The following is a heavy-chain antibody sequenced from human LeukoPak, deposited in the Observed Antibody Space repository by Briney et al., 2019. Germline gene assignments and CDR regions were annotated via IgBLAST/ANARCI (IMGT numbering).Heavy chain of an antibody. J-gene: IGHJ4*02. CDR1: SGSISSDIW. V-gene: IGHV4-4*02. Sequence: TSGTLSLTCAVSSGSISSDIWWSWVRQPPGKGLEWIGEIYHSGTTTYNPSLTSRVTISVDKSKNQFSLQLTSVTAADTAVYYCARRITGILAPFDYWAQGTLVTVSS. D-gene: IGHD1-20*01. CDR3: ARRITGILAPFDY. CDR2: IYHSGTT.